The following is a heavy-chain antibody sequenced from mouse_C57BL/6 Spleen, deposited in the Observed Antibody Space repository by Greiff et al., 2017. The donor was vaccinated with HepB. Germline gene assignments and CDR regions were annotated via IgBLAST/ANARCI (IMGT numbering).Heavy chain of an antibody. V-gene: IGHV1-26*01. CDR1: GYTFTDYY. CDR3: ARVSGSSYAMDY. Sequence: EVQLQQSGPELVKPGASVKISCKASGYTFTDYYMNWVKQSHGKSLEWIGDINPNNGGTSYNQKFKGKATLTVDKSSSTAYMELRSLTSEDSAVYYCARVSGSSYAMDYWGLGTSVTVSS. CDR2: INPNNGGT. J-gene: IGHJ4*01. D-gene: IGHD1-1*01.